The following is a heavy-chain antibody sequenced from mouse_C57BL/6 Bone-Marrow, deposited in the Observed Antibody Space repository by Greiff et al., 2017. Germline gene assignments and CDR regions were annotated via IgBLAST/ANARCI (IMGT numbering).Heavy chain of an antibody. D-gene: IGHD1-1*01. Sequence: QVTLKVSGPGILQSSQTLSLTCSFSGFSLSTSGMGVSWLRQPSGKGLEWLAHLYWDDDKRYNPSLKSPLPTSKDTSRNQVFLKITSVATADTSTYYCAQRRTTVVPITLDYWGQGTSVTVSS. V-gene: IGHV8-12*01. CDR1: GFSLSTSGMG. J-gene: IGHJ4*01. CDR3: AQRRTTVVPITLDY. CDR2: LYWDDDK.